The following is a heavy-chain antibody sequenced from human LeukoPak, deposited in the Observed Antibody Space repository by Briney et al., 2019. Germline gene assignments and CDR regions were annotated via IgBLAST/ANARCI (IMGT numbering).Heavy chain of an antibody. CDR2: ISYDGSNK. Sequence: GGSLRLSCAASGFTFSSYGMHWVRQAPGKGLEWVAVISYDGSNKYYADSVKGRFTISRDNSKNTLYLQMNSLRAEDTAVYYCAKDGGGYYDYYGMDVWGQGTTVTVSS. CDR3: AKDGGGYYDYYGMDV. CDR1: GFTFSSYG. J-gene: IGHJ6*02. D-gene: IGHD3-3*01. V-gene: IGHV3-30*18.